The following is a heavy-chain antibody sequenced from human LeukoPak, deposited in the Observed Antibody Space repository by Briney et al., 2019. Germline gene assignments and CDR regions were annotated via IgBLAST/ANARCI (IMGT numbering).Heavy chain of an antibody. CDR3: ARGYCSGGSCHTEDY. D-gene: IGHD2-15*01. Sequence: SETLSLTCTVSGGSISSSSYYWGWIRQPPGKGLEWIGSTYYSGSTYYNPSLKSRVTISVDTSKNQFSLKLSSVTAADTAVYYCARGYCSGGSCHTEDYWGQGTLVTVSS. CDR1: GGSISSSSYY. J-gene: IGHJ4*02. CDR2: TYYSGST. V-gene: IGHV4-39*07.